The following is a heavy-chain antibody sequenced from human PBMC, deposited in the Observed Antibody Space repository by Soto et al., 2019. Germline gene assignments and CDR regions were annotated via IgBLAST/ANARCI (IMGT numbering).Heavy chain of an antibody. Sequence: EGQLVRSGAEVKKPGESLRISCKGSGYRFTSHWISWLRQMPGKGLEWMGRTDPSDSFTQYNPSFQGHVTISGDKSLSTAYLQWSRLKASDTAIYYCARGEGITTFGVYGFDVWGQGASVTVSS. CDR3: ARGEGITTFGVYGFDV. CDR1: GYRFTSHW. CDR2: TDPSDSFT. J-gene: IGHJ6*02. V-gene: IGHV5-10-1*01. D-gene: IGHD3-3*01.